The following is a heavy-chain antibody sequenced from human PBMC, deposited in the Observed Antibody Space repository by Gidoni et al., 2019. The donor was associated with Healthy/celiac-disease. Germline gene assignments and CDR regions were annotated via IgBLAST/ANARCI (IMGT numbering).Heavy chain of an antibody. CDR1: GFTFSSYW. Sequence: EVKLVESGGGWVQPGGSLRISCAASGFTFSSYWMSWVRQAPGKGLEWVANIKQDGSEKYYVDSVQGRFTISRDNAKNSLYLQMNSLRAEDTAVYYCAREARYCSSTSCSLFDYWGQGTLVTVSS. J-gene: IGHJ4*02. CDR2: IKQDGSEK. V-gene: IGHV3-7*01. CDR3: AREARYCSSTSCSLFDY. D-gene: IGHD2-2*01.